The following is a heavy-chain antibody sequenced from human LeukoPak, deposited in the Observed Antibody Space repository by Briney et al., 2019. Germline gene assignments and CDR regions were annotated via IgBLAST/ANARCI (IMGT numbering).Heavy chain of an antibody. CDR1: RDSINDYY. CDR3: ARPYYGHSVGDAYDV. D-gene: IGHD4-17*01. Sequence: PSETLSLTCTAARDSINDYYWTWIRHPPGKGLECIGYVSSTGNTNSNPSLRSRVSMSIDASRKQFSLRLNSVTAADTAVYYCARPYYGHSVGDAYDVWGQGRLVTVSS. V-gene: IGHV4-59*01. J-gene: IGHJ3*01. CDR2: VSSTGNT.